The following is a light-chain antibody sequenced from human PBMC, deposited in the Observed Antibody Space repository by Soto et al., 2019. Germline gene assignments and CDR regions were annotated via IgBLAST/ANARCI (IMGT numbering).Light chain of an antibody. CDR3: QQYSSYSRT. CDR2: DAS. J-gene: IGKJ1*01. V-gene: IGKV1-5*01. Sequence: DIQMTQSPSTLSASVGDRVTITCRASQSIDKSLAWYQQKPGKAPKLLINDASSLERGVPSRFSGSGSGTEFTLTISSLQPDDFATYYCQQYSSYSRTFGQGTKVDIK. CDR1: QSIDKS.